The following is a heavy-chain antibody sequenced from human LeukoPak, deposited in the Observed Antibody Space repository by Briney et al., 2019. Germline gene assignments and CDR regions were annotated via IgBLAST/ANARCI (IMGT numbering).Heavy chain of an antibody. CDR1: GFTFLSYG. CDR2: IGYDGNNK. D-gene: IGHD2-2*01. Sequence: PGGSLRLSCAASGFTFLSYGMHWVRQAPGRGLEWVAFIGYDGNNKYYADSVKGRFTISRDNSENTLSLQMNSLRAEDTAVYYCAKCPSSTWPNLYDYWGQGTLVTVSA. V-gene: IGHV3-30*02. CDR3: AKCPSSTWPNLYDY. J-gene: IGHJ4*02.